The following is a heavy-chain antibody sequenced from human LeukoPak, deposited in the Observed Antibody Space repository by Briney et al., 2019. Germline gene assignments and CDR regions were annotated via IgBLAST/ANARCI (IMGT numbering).Heavy chain of an antibody. CDR1: GGTFSRNA. Sequence: ASVKVSCKASGGTFSRNAISWVRQAPGQGLEWMGRIIPILGIANYAQKFQGRVTITADKSTSTAYMELSSLRSEDTAVYYCARTWAGAEDYYDRSVYYFDYWGQGTLVTVSS. CDR3: ARTWAGAEDYYDRSVYYFDY. V-gene: IGHV1-69*04. J-gene: IGHJ4*02. CDR2: IIPILGIA. D-gene: IGHD3-22*01.